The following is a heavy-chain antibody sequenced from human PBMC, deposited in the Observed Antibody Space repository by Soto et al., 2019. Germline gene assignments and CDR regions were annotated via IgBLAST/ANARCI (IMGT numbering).Heavy chain of an antibody. CDR3: ARGGYCNGSACRGTFYYFQYGMDV. V-gene: IGHV4-59*01. CDR1: GGSISYYS. CDR2: MYYSGGS. D-gene: IGHD2-15*01. J-gene: IGHJ6*02. Sequence: AEPLSLTCTVSGGSISYYSWSWIRQPPGKGLEWIGYMYYSGGSTYNPSLNSRVTISVDTSKNQFSLKLTSVTAADTAVYHCARGGYCNGSACRGTFYYFQYGMDVWGQGTTVTVSS.